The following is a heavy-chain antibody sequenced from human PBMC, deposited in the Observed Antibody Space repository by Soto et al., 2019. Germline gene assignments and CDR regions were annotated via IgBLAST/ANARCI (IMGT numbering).Heavy chain of an antibody. CDR3: ARSQGSSTSLEIYYYYYYGMDV. J-gene: IGHJ6*02. CDR2: IITIPGTA. D-gene: IGHD2-2*01. V-gene: IGHV1-69*13. Sequence: SVKVSCKASGGTFGSYAISWVRRAPGQGLEWIGGIITIPGTANYAQKFQGRVTIAADESTSTSYIELSSLRSEDTAVYYCARSQGSSTSLEIYYYYYYGMDVWGQGTTVTVSS. CDR1: GGTFGSYA.